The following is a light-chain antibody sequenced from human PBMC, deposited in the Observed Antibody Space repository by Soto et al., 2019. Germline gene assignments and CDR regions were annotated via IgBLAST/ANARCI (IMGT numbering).Light chain of an antibody. J-gene: IGKJ1*01. CDR2: KAS. CDR3: QQYKRDSWT. CDR1: QSISSW. Sequence: DIQMTQSPSTLSASVGDRVTITCRVSQSISSWLAWYQQKPGKAPKLLIYKASSLESGVPSRFSGSGSGTEFTLTISSLQPEEFATYYCQQYKRDSWTFGQGTKV. V-gene: IGKV1-5*03.